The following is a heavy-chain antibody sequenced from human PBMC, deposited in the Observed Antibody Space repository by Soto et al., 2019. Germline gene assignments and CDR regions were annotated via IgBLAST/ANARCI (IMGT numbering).Heavy chain of an antibody. J-gene: IGHJ4*02. CDR3: ARDEDTAMDY. Sequence: GGSLRLSCAASGFTFSSYAMSWVRQAPGKGLEWVSAISATGGTTYYADSVKGRFTIPRDNAKNSLYLQMNSLRAEDTAVYYCARDEDTAMDYWGQGTLVTVSS. V-gene: IGHV3-23*01. CDR2: ISATGGTT. CDR1: GFTFSSYA. D-gene: IGHD5-18*01.